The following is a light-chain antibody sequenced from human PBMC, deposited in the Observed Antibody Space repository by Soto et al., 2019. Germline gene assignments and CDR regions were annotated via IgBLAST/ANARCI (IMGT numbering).Light chain of an antibody. CDR1: RSDVGGYNY. V-gene: IGLV2-11*01. Sequence: QSALTQPRSVSASPGQSVTISCTGTRSDVGGYNYVSWYQHHPGKAPKLMIYGVSARPSGVPDRFSGSKSGNTASLTISGIQAEDEADYYCCSYAGTPYVFGTGTKLTVL. J-gene: IGLJ1*01. CDR3: CSYAGTPYV. CDR2: GVS.